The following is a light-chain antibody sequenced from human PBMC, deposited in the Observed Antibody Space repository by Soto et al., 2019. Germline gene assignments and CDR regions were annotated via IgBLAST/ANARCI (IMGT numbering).Light chain of an antibody. CDR3: KHNNSYSQT. Sequence: DIQLTQSPPTLSASVGDRVTITCRASQSIRYYLAWYQQMPGKAPKLLIYGASSLQSGVPSRFSGSGSGTEFTLTISSLQPDVFATYFCKHNNSYSQTFGQGTNLDIK. CDR2: GAS. V-gene: IGKV1-5*01. CDR1: QSIRYY. J-gene: IGKJ1*01.